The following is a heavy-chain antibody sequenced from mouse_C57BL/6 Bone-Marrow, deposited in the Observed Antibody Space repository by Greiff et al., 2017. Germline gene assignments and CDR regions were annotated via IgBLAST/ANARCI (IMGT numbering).Heavy chain of an antibody. J-gene: IGHJ2*01. V-gene: IGHV2-9-1*01. CDR1: GFSLTSYA. D-gene: IGHD2-4*01. CDR3: ARSGTMITGNYFDY. CDR2: IWTGGGT. Sequence: VMLVESGPGLVAPSQSLSITCTVSGFSLTSYAISWVRQPPGKGLEWLGVIWTGGGTNYNSALKSRLSISKDKSKSQVFLKMNSLQTDDTARYYCARSGTMITGNYFDYWGQGTTLTVSS.